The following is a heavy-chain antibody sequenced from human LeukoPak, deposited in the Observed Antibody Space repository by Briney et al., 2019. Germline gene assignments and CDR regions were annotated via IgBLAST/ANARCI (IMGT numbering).Heavy chain of an antibody. CDR1: GFTFSSYA. CDR3: AKDQTWSVVVVAAYNWFDP. V-gene: IGHV3-23*01. Sequence: GGSLRLSCAASGFTFSSYAMSWVRQALGKGLEWVSAISGSGGSTYYADSVKGGFTISRDNSKNTLYLQMNSLRAEDTAVYYCAKDQTWSVVVVAAYNWFDPWGQGTLVTVSS. D-gene: IGHD2-15*01. J-gene: IGHJ5*02. CDR2: ISGSGGST.